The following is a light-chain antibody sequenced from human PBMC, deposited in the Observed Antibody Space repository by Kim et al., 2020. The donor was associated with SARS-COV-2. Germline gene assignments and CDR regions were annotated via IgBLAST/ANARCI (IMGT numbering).Light chain of an antibody. CDR2: NAS. J-gene: IGKJ1*01. Sequence: SVGGRVTITCRARQSISTLMAWYQQKPGIAPKPLIYNASILKSGVPSRFSGSGSGTDFTLTISSLQPDDFATYYFQQYNNYSPWTFGPGTKVDIK. CDR3: QQYNNYSPWT. CDR1: QSISTL. V-gene: IGKV1-5*03.